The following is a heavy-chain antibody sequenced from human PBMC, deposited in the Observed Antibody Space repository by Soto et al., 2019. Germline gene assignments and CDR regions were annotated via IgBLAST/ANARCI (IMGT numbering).Heavy chain of an antibody. J-gene: IGHJ3*02. CDR3: ARGLYYYDSDAFDM. V-gene: IGHV1-2*02. CDR2: INPNSGAT. Sequence: ASVKVSCKASGSTFTGYHIHLVLQAPVQGLEWMGWINPNSGATNYAQRFQGRVTMTRATSINTAYMELSWLRSDDTAVYYCARGLYYYDSDAFDMWGQGTMVTVSS. CDR1: GSTFTGYH. D-gene: IGHD3-22*01.